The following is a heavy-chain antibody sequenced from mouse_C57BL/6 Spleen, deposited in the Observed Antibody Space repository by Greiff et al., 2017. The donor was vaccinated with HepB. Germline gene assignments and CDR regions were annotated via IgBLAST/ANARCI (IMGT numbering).Heavy chain of an antibody. J-gene: IGHJ4*01. V-gene: IGHV1-55*01. CDR2: IYPGSGST. D-gene: IGHD1-1*01. Sequence: QVQLQQPGAELVKPGASVKMSCKASGYTFTSYWITWVKQRPGQGLEWIGDIYPGSGSTNYNEKFKSKATLTVDTSSSTAYMQLSSLTSEDSAVYYCARGGGITTVGATDAMDYWGQGTSVTVSS. CDR1: GYTFTSYW. CDR3: ARGGGITTVGATDAMDY.